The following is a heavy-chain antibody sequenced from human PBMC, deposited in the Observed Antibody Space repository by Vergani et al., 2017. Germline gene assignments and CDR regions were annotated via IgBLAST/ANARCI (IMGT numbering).Heavy chain of an antibody. D-gene: IGHD2-15*01. CDR1: GGSISTGSYY. CDR2: IYTSGST. V-gene: IGHV4-61*02. CDR3: ARDHCSGGSCYSDY. J-gene: IGHJ4*02. Sequence: QVQLQESGPGLVKPSQTLSLTCTVSGGSISTGSYYWSWIRQPAGKGLEWIGHIYTSGSTNYNPSLKSRVTMSVDTSKNQFSLKLSSVTAADTAVYYCARDHCSGGSCYSDYWGQGTLVTVSS.